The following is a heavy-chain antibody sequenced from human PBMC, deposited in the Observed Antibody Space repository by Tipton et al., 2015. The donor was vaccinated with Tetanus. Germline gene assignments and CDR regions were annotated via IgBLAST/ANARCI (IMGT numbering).Heavy chain of an antibody. Sequence: TLSLTCAVYRGSFSGYYWSWIRQPPGKGLEWIGNIYSSGSTYYNPSLKSRVTISADTSKNQFSLKVSSVTAADTAIYYCARYYTVTDTGYYFDNWGQGALVTVSS. J-gene: IGHJ4*02. CDR1: RGSFSGYY. D-gene: IGHD6-19*01. V-gene: IGHV4-59*08. CDR2: IYSSGST. CDR3: ARYYTVTDTGYYFDN.